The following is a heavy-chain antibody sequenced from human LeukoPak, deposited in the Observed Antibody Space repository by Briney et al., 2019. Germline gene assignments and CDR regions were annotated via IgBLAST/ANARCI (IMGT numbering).Heavy chain of an antibody. J-gene: IGHJ3*02. V-gene: IGHV3-7*01. CDR2: IKQDGSEE. D-gene: IGHD2-15*01. Sequence: GGSLRLSCAASGFTFSSYWMSWVRQAPGKGLEWVANIKQDGSEEYYVDSVKGRFTISRDNAKNSLYLQMNSLRVEDTAVYYCARESIVGYCSGGSCHATDDAFDIWGQGTMVTVSS. CDR3: ARESIVGYCSGGSCHATDDAFDI. CDR1: GFTFSSYW.